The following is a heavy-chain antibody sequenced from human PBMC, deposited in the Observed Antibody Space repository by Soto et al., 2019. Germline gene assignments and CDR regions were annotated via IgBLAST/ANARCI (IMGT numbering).Heavy chain of an antibody. V-gene: IGHV3-9*01. D-gene: IGHD6-25*01. CDR3: AKDISTYSSGSSDY. CDR1: GFTFDDYA. J-gene: IGHJ4*02. CDR2: VSWNGGQS. Sequence: EVQLVESGGGLVQPGTSLRLSCAASGFTFDDYAMHWVRQVPGKGLEWLSGVSWNGGQSAYADSVEGRFTISRDNANNSLYLNLNSLGPEDTALYYCAKDISTYSSGSSDYWGQGALLTVSS.